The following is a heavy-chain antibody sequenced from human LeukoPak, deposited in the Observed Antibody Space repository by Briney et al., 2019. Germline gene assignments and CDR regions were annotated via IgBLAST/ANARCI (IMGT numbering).Heavy chain of an antibody. J-gene: IGHJ2*01. CDR1: GFTFSSYA. V-gene: IGHV3-23*01. Sequence: GGSLRLSCAASGFTFSSYAMSWVRQAPGKGLEWVSGISGSGGSTYYADSVKGRFTISRDESKNTLYLQMNSLRADDTAVYYCARDRGHYFDLWGRGTLVTVSS. CDR3: ARDRGHYFDL. CDR2: ISGSGGST.